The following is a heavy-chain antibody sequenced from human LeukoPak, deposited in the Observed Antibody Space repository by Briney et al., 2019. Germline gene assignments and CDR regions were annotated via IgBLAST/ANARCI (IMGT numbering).Heavy chain of an antibody. V-gene: IGHV3-21*01. CDR2: ITGSSNYI. J-gene: IGHJ3*02. CDR3: ARDTWSGGAFDI. D-gene: IGHD3-3*01. CDR1: GFPFSSYT. Sequence: PGGSLRLSCAASGFPFSSYTMNWVRQAPGKGLEWVSSITGSSNYIYYRDSVKRRFTISRDNGNNSLNLQLNSLRAEDTSVYYCARDTWSGGAFDIWGQGTMVTVSS.